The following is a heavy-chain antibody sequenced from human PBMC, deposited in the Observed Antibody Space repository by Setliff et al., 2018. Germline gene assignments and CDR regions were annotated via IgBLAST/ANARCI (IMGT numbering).Heavy chain of an antibody. J-gene: IGHJ3*02. CDR2: IGFDGSSP. V-gene: IGHV3-74*01. CDR3: IRDWGEAGSTNAFDI. Sequence: TGGSLRLSCEASGFAIRGYWMHWVRQAPGEGLVWVSRIGFDGSSPSYADSVKGRFTVSRDNAKNTVHLQMNSLRAEDTAVYYCIRDWGEAGSTNAFDIWGQGTMVTVSS. D-gene: IGHD1-26*01. CDR1: GFAIRGYW.